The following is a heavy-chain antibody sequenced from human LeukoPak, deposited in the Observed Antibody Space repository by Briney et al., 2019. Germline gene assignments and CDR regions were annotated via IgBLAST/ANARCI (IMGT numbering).Heavy chain of an antibody. V-gene: IGHV1-2*02. D-gene: IGHD3-22*01. CDR1: GYTFTGYY. J-gene: IGHJ4*02. CDR3: ARDSYDSSGYYRY. Sequence: ASVKVSCKASGYTFTGYYMHWVRQAPGQGPEWMGWINPNSGGTNYAQKFQGRVTMTRDTSISTAYMELSRLRSDDTAVYYCARDSYDSSGYYRYWGQGTLVTVSS. CDR2: INPNSGGT.